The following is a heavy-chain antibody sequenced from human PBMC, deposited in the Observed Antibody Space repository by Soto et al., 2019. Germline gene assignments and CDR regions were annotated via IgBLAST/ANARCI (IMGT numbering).Heavy chain of an antibody. Sequence: GGSLRLSCAASGFTFSSYGMHWVRQAPGKGLEWVAVIWYDGSNKYYADSVKGRFTISRDNSKNTLYLQMNSLRAEDTAVYYCARDSEILTGYYMVVDYWGQGTLVTVSS. D-gene: IGHD3-9*01. V-gene: IGHV3-33*01. CDR3: ARDSEILTGYYMVVDY. CDR2: IWYDGSNK. J-gene: IGHJ4*02. CDR1: GFTFSSYG.